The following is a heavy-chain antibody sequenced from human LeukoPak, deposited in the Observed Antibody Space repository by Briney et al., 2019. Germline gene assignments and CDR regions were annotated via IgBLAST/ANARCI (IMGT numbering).Heavy chain of an antibody. CDR2: ISGSGGST. D-gene: IGHD2/OR15-2a*01. CDR3: AKDKDGTTSFDY. CDR1: GFTFSSYW. J-gene: IGHJ4*02. V-gene: IGHV3-23*01. Sequence: GGSLRLSCAASGFTFSSYWMSWVRQAPGKGLEWVSAISGSGGSTYYADSVKGRFTISRDNSKNTLYLQMNSLRAEDTAVYYCAKDKDGTTSFDYWGQGTLVTVSS.